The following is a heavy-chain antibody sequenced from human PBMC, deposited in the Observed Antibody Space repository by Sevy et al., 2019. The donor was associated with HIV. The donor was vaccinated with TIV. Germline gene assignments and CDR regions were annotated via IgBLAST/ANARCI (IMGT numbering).Heavy chain of an antibody. CDR3: AHRRRAYYYYGMDV. CDR1: GYTFTSYG. Sequence: ASVKVSCKASGYTFTSYGISWVRQAPGQGLEWMGWIRAYNGNTNYAQKLQGRVTMTTDTSTSTAYMELRSLRSDDTAVYYCAHRRRAYYYYGMDVWGQGTTVTVSS. CDR2: IRAYNGNT. V-gene: IGHV1-18*01. J-gene: IGHJ6*02.